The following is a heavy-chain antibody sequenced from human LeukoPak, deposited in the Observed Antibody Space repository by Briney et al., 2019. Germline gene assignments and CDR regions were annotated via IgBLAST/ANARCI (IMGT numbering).Heavy chain of an antibody. CDR3: ARHSPLEYYAPNAFDI. CDR2: IYYSGST. D-gene: IGHD3-3*01. Sequence: SETLSLTCTVSGGSISSYYWSWIRQPPGKGLEWIGYIYYSGSTNYNPSLKSRVTISVDTSKNQFSLKLSSVTAADTAVYYCARHSPLEYYAPNAFDIWGQGTMVTVPS. J-gene: IGHJ3*02. CDR1: GGSISSYY. V-gene: IGHV4-59*08.